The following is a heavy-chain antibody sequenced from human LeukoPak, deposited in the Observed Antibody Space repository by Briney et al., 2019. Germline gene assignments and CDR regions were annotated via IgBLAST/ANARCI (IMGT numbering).Heavy chain of an antibody. Sequence: SETLSLTCTVSGGSLTNYYWSWIRQPPGKGLEWIGHSYYSGITNYNPSLKSRVTISVDTSKNQFSLRLSSVTAADTAVYYCARGEMATIEDAFDIWGQGTMVTVSS. CDR1: GGSLTNYY. CDR3: ARGEMATIEDAFDI. CDR2: SYYSGIT. D-gene: IGHD5-24*01. V-gene: IGHV4-59*01. J-gene: IGHJ3*02.